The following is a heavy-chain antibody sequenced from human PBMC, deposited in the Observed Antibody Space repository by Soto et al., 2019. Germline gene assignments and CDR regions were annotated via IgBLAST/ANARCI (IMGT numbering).Heavy chain of an antibody. J-gene: IGHJ4*02. Sequence: HVQLQQRGAGLLMPSETLSLTCAVYGGSFSGYFWSWIRQTPGKALEWIGDIYHSGSTNYNPSLQSRVTISVDTSKNQFSLRLTSVTAADTAIYYCARALKFGEVSHNPPETDYWGQGTLVTVSS. CDR2: IYHSGST. D-gene: IGHD3-10*01. CDR1: GGSFSGYF. CDR3: ARALKFGEVSHNPPETDY. V-gene: IGHV4-34*02.